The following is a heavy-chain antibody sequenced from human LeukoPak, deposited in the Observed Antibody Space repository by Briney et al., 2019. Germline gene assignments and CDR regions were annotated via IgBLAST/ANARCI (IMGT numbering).Heavy chain of an antibody. CDR2: INPNSGGT. D-gene: IGHD1-26*01. J-gene: IGHJ6*02. CDR3: YSGSYYVGVRPMDV. V-gene: IGHV1-2*02. Sequence: GASVKVSCKASGYTFTGYYMHWVRQAPGQGLEWMGWINPNSGGTNYAQKFQGRVTMTRDTSISTAYMELSRLRPDDTAVYYCYSGSYYVGVRPMDVWGQGTTVTVSS. CDR1: GYTFTGYY.